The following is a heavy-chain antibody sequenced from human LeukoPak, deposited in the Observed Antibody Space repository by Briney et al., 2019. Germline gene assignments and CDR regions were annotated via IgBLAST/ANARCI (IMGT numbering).Heavy chain of an antibody. CDR2: IYTSGST. CDR3: AGGFAERLGRYFDY. D-gene: IGHD1-1*01. V-gene: IGHV4-4*09. Sequence: SETLSLTCTVSGGSISSYYWSWIRQPPGKGLEWIGYIYTSGSTNYNPSLKSRVTISVDTSKNQFSLKLSSVTAADTAVYYCAGGFAERLGRYFDYWGQGTLVTVSS. CDR1: GGSISSYY. J-gene: IGHJ4*02.